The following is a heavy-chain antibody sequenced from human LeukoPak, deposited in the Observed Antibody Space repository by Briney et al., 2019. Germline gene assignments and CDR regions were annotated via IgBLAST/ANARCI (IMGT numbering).Heavy chain of an antibody. CDR1: GFTFSNYG. D-gene: IGHD5-12*01. V-gene: IGHV3-33*01. CDR3: ARAYSRESGYDFVFEN. J-gene: IGHJ4*02. Sequence: PGRSLRLSCAASGFTFSNYGVHWVRQAPGKGLECVVVIRFDGSTKYYADSVRGRFTISRDNSKNTVYLEMNSLRAEDTAVYYCARAYSRESGYDFVFENWGQGTLVSVSS. CDR2: IRFDGSTK.